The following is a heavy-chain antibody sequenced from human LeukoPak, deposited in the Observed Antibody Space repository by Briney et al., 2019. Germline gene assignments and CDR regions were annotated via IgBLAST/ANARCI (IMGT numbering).Heavy chain of an antibody. V-gene: IGHV3-9*01. CDR1: GFTFDDYA. CDR2: ISWNSGHK. D-gene: IGHD3-10*01. Sequence: PGRSLRLSCAVSGFTFDDYAMHWVRQAPGKGLEWVSGISWNSGHKGYADSVKGRFTMSRDNAKNSLYLQMNGLRAEDTALYYCAKDRRHTVSGGYFDLWGRGTLVSVSS. CDR3: AKDRRHTVSGGYFDL. J-gene: IGHJ2*01.